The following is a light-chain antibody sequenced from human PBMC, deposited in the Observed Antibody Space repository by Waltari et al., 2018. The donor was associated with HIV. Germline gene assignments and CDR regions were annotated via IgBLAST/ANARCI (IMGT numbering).Light chain of an antibody. J-gene: IGLJ2*01. CDR3: CSYTSSSTVV. CDR1: SRDIGIYNY. CDR2: DVT. V-gene: IGLV2-11*01. Sequence: QSALTQPRSVSGSPGHSVTISCTGTSRDIGIYNYVSWYQQHPGKAPKLLISDVTRRPSGVPDRFSGSKSGNTASLTISGLQADDEADYYCCSYTSSSTVVFGGGTKLTVL.